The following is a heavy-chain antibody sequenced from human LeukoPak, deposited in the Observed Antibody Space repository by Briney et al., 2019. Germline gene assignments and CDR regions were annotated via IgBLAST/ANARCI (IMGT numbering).Heavy chain of an antibody. Sequence: ASVKVSCKASGYTFTSYDINWVRQATGQGLEWMGWMNPNSGNTGYAQKFQGRVTMTRNTSISTAYMELSSLRSDDTAVYYCARDLVAIAAAGTAVGNWGQETLVTVSS. CDR3: ARDLVAIAAAGTAVGN. D-gene: IGHD6-13*01. J-gene: IGHJ4*02. CDR1: GYTFTSYD. CDR2: MNPNSGNT. V-gene: IGHV1-8*01.